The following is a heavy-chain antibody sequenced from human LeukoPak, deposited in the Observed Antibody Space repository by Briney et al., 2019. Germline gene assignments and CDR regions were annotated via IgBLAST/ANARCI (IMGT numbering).Heavy chain of an antibody. CDR1: GYSFTSYW. CDR3: ARRTVLQYDILTGYYFDAFDI. D-gene: IGHD3-9*01. J-gene: IGHJ3*02. V-gene: IGHV5-51*01. CDR2: IYPGDSDT. Sequence: RGESLKISCKGSGYSFTSYWIGWVRQMPGKGLEWMGIIYPGDSDTRYSPSFQGQVTISADKSISTAYLQWSSLKASDTAMYYCARRTVLQYDILTGYYFDAFDIWGQGTVVTVSS.